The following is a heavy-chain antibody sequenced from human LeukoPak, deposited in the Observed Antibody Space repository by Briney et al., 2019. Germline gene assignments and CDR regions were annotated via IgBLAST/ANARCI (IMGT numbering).Heavy chain of an antibody. Sequence: SETLSLTCTVSGGSISSYYWSWIRQPPGKGLEWIGYIYYSGSTNYSPSLKSRVTISVDTSKNQFSLKLSSVTAADTAVYYCARRRAVAATGAFDIWGQGTMVTVSS. CDR2: IYYSGST. J-gene: IGHJ3*02. CDR1: GGSISSYY. CDR3: ARRRAVAATGAFDI. D-gene: IGHD6-19*01. V-gene: IGHV4-59*08.